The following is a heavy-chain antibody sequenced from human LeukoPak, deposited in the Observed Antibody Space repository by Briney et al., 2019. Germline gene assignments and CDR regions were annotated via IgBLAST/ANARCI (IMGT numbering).Heavy chain of an antibody. CDR1: GGSISSYY. V-gene: IGHV4-59*01. J-gene: IGHJ5*02. CDR2: IYYSGST. Sequence: SGTLSLTCTVSGGSISSYYWSWIRQPPGKGLEWIGYIYYSGSTNYNPSLKSRVTISVDTSKNQFSLKLSSVTAADTAVYYCARDEYNWVDPWGQGTLVTVS. CDR3: ARDEYNWVDP.